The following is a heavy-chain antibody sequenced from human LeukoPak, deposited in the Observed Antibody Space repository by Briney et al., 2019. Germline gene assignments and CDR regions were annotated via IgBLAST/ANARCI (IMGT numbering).Heavy chain of an antibody. CDR1: GFTFSSYW. J-gene: IGHJ4*02. CDR2: INRDGTSI. CDR3: ARVSGSYFTITKYYFDY. V-gene: IGHV3-74*01. D-gene: IGHD1-26*01. Sequence: GGSLRLSSAASGFTFSSYWMHWVRQAPGEGLVWVSHINRDGTSITYADSVKGRFTISRDNAKNSLYLQMNSLRAEDTAVYYCARVSGSYFTITKYYFDYWGQGTLVTVSS.